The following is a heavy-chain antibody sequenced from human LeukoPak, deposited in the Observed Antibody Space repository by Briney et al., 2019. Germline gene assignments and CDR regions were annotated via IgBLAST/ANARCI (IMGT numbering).Heavy chain of an antibody. J-gene: IGHJ4*02. CDR3: AKVGQWLGIDY. Sequence: PGRSLRLSCAASGFNFDDYAMHWVRQAPGKGLEWVSGINWNGGSIGYADSVKGRFTISRDNSKNTLYLQMNSLRAEDTAVYYCAKVGQWLGIDYWGQGTLVTVSS. D-gene: IGHD6-19*01. V-gene: IGHV3-9*01. CDR1: GFNFDDYA. CDR2: INWNGGSI.